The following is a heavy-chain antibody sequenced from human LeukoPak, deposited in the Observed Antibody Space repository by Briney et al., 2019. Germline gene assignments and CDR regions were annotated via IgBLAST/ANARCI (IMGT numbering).Heavy chain of an antibody. CDR2: IYHSGST. Sequence: SETLSLTCTVSGYSISSGYYWGWIRQPPGKGLEWIGSIYHSGSTYYNPSLKSRVTISVDTSKNQFSLKLSSVTAADTAVYYCVSEQLGRDSSGYYHGPGFDYWGQGTLVTVSS. CDR3: VSEQLGRDSSGYYHGPGFDY. V-gene: IGHV4-38-2*02. J-gene: IGHJ4*02. D-gene: IGHD3-22*01. CDR1: GYSISSGYY.